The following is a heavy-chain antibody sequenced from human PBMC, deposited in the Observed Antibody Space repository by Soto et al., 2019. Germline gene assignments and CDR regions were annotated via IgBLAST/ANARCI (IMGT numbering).Heavy chain of an antibody. Sequence: VQLVESGGGLVKPGGSLRLSCVASEFTFSTFSMNWIRQAPGKGLEWVASISRSSDSIYYADSVKGRFTISRDNAKQSLYLQVDNLSAEDTAVFCCAIRFTGAFDVWGLGTMVTVSS. CDR3: AIRFTGAFDV. CDR2: ISRSSDSI. D-gene: IGHD1-1*01. CDR1: EFTFSTFS. V-gene: IGHV3-21*01. J-gene: IGHJ3*01.